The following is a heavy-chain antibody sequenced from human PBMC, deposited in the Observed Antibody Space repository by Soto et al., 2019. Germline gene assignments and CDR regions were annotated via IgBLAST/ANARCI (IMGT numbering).Heavy chain of an antibody. CDR3: ATHLKTEVTVYWYFDL. CDR2: INHSGST. J-gene: IGHJ2*01. D-gene: IGHD1-20*01. V-gene: IGHV4-34*01. Sequence: QVHLQQWGAGLLKPSETLSLTCAVYGGSFSGYYWSWIRQPRGKGLEWSGGINHSGSTNFNPSLKSLVTISVDTSKNQFARKLNSVTAADTAVYYCATHLKTEVTVYWYFDLWGRGTLVTVSS. CDR1: GGSFSGYY.